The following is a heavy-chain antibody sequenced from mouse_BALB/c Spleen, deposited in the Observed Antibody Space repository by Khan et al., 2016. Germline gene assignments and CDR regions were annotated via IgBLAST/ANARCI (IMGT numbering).Heavy chain of an antibody. J-gene: IGHJ2*01. CDR3: ARGIYYGSLGY. CDR1: GYTFTDYS. Sequence: QIQLVQSGPELKKPGETVKISCKASGYTFTDYSMHWVKQAPGKGLKWMGWINTETGEPTYADDFKGRFAFSLETSASTAYLQINNLKNEDTATXCCARGIYYGSLGYWGQGTTLTVSS. D-gene: IGHD1-1*01. CDR2: INTETGEP. V-gene: IGHV9-2-1*01.